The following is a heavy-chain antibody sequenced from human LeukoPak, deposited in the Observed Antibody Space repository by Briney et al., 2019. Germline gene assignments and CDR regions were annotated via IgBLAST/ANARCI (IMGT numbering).Heavy chain of an antibody. V-gene: IGHV1-2*06. D-gene: IGHD3-3*01. Sequence: ASVKVSCKXSGYTFTGYYMHWVRQAPGQGLEWMGRINPNSGGTNYAQKFQGRVTMTRDTSISTAYMELSSLRSEDTAVYYCAADSRRTYYDFWSGYWYAFDIWGQGTMVTVSS. CDR1: GYTFTGYY. CDR2: INPNSGGT. J-gene: IGHJ3*02. CDR3: AADSRRTYYDFWSGYWYAFDI.